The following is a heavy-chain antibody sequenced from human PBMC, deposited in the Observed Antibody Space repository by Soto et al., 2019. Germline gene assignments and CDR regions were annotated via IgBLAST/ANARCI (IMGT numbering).Heavy chain of an antibody. J-gene: IGHJ4*02. CDR1: GFTFSSYA. Sequence: GGSLRLSCAASGFTFSSYAMSWVHQAPGKGLEWVSAISGSGGSTYYADSVKGRFTISRDNSKNTLYLQMNSLRAEDTAVYYCAKDSSWNYGRFDYWGQGTLVTVSS. CDR2: ISGSGGST. CDR3: AKDSSWNYGRFDY. D-gene: IGHD1-7*01. V-gene: IGHV3-23*01.